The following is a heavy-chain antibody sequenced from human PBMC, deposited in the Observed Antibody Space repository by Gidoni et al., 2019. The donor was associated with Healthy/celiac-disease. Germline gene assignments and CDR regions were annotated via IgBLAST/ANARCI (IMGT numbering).Heavy chain of an antibody. J-gene: IGHJ4*02. CDR1: GYTFTSYD. V-gene: IGHV1-8*01. D-gene: IGHD3-3*01. CDR3: ARGITYYDFWSGYYDPYYFDY. Sequence: QVQLVQSGAEVKKPGASVKVSCKASGYTFTSYDINWVRQATGQGLEWMGWMNPNSGNTGYAQKFQGRVTMTRNTSISTAYMELSSLRSEDTAVYYCARGITYYDFWSGYYDPYYFDYWGQGTLVTVSS. CDR2: MNPNSGNT.